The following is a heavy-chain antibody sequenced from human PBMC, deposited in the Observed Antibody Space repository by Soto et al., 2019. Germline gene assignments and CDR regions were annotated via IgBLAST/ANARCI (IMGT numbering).Heavy chain of an antibody. CDR1: GGSISSGGYC. Sequence: PSETLSLACTVSGGSISSGGYCWIWILQHPGKGLELIGYIYYSGSTYYNPSLKSRVTIAADTSKNQFSLKLSSVTAADTAVYYCAGTIFGVVNFHYYYYGMDVWGQGTTVTVSS. J-gene: IGHJ6*02. D-gene: IGHD3-3*01. CDR3: AGTIFGVVNFHYYYYGMDV. V-gene: IGHV4-31*03. CDR2: IYYSGST.